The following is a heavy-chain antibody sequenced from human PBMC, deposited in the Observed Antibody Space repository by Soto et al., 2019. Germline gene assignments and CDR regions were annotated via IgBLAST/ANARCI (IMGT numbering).Heavy chain of an antibody. Sequence: GESLKISCKGSGYSFTSYWIGWVRQMPGKGLVWMGIIYPGDSDTRYSPSFQGQVTISADKSISTAYLQWSSLKASDTAMYYCARQYNWNYYGMDVCGQGTTVTVP. J-gene: IGHJ6*02. D-gene: IGHD1-20*01. CDR1: GYSFTSYW. V-gene: IGHV5-51*01. CDR2: IYPGDSDT. CDR3: ARQYNWNYYGMDV.